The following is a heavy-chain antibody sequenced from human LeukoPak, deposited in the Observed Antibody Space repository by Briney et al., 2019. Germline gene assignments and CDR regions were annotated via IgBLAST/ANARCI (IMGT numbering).Heavy chain of an antibody. Sequence: PSETLSLTCTVSGGSISSYYWSWIRQPAGKGLEWIGRIYTSGSTNYNPSLKSRVTISVDTSKNQFSLKLSSVTAADTAVYYCASSPRLRYCSGGSCNQYYFDYWGQGTLVTVSS. CDR3: ASSPRLRYCSGGSCNQYYFDY. D-gene: IGHD2-15*01. CDR1: GGSISSYY. CDR2: IYTSGST. J-gene: IGHJ4*02. V-gene: IGHV4-4*07.